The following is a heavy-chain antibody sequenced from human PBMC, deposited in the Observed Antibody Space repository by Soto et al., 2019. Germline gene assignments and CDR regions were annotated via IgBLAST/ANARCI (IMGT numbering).Heavy chain of an antibody. CDR1: GGSVSSGGYY. CDR3: ARTGLPGTSIWFDP. Sequence: KPSETLSLTCTVSGGSVSSGGYYWSWIRQHPGKGLEWIGYIYCSGSTYYNPSLKSRVTISVDTSKNQFSLKLSSVTAADTAVYYCARTGLPGTSIWFDPWGQGTLVTVSS. CDR2: IYCSGST. J-gene: IGHJ5*02. D-gene: IGHD1-7*01. V-gene: IGHV4-31*03.